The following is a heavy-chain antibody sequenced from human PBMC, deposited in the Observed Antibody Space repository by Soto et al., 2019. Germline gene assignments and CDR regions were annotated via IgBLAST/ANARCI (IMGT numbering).Heavy chain of an antibody. CDR2: IYHSGST. CDR1: GGSISSSNW. V-gene: IGHV4-4*02. Sequence: QVQLQESGPGLVKPSWTLSLTCAVSGGSISSSNWWSWVRQPPGKGLEWIGEIYHSGSTNYNPSLKSRVTISVDKTKNHFSLKLSSVTAADTAVYYCARVSGSYYYGMDVWGQGTTVTVSS. J-gene: IGHJ6*02. CDR3: ARVSGSYYYGMDV. D-gene: IGHD1-26*01.